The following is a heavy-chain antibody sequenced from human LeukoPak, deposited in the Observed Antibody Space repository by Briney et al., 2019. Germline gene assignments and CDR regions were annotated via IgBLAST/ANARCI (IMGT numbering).Heavy chain of an antibody. Sequence: PGGSLRLSCAASGFTFSSYSMNWVRQAPGKGLEWVSSISISSSYIYYADSVKGRFTISRDNAKNSLYLQMNSLRAEDTAVYYCARESDSSGYYLPYYYYGMDVWGQGTMVTVSS. D-gene: IGHD3-22*01. CDR3: ARESDSSGYYLPYYYYGMDV. V-gene: IGHV3-21*01. CDR2: ISISSSYI. CDR1: GFTFSSYS. J-gene: IGHJ6*02.